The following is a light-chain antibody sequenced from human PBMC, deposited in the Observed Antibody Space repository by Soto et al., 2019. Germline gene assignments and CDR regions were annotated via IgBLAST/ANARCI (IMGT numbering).Light chain of an antibody. J-gene: IGKJ2*01. CDR2: DAS. CDR1: QNVNSF. Sequence: EIVLTQSPAALSLSPGERATLSCRAIQNVNSFLAWYQQKPGLAPRLLLYDASNRDTGIPARFSGSGSGTDFTLTISSLEPEDFAVYYCQQCSAWPQNFGQGTKLESK. V-gene: IGKV3-11*01. CDR3: QQCSAWPQN.